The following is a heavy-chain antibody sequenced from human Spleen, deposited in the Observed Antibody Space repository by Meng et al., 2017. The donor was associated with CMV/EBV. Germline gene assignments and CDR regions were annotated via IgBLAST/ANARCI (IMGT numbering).Heavy chain of an antibody. J-gene: IGHJ4*02. CDR1: GGSISSYY. CDR2: IYTSGST. Sequence: QGQVQETGPGLVKPSETLSLTCTVSGGSISSYYWSWIRQPAGKGLEWIGRIYTSGSTNYNPSLKSRVTMSVDTSKNQFSLKLSSVTAADTAVYYCARDLPYENYYGSGSYPDYWGQGTLVTVSS. V-gene: IGHV4-4*07. CDR3: ARDLPYENYYGSGSYPDY. D-gene: IGHD3-10*01.